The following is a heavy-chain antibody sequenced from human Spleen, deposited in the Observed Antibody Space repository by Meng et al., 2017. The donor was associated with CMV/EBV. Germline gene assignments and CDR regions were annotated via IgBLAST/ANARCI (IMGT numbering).Heavy chain of an antibody. J-gene: IGHJ4*02. Sequence: GESLKISCAASGFAFSTYWMNWVRQVPGKGLEWVSVICPDGTHYAGFVKGRFTISRDDSKNIVYLQMNSLGVEDTALYYCVVGHDSRKVAYWGQGTLVTVSS. V-gene: IGHV3-53*01. CDR2: ICPDGT. CDR1: GFAFSTYW. CDR3: VVGHDSRKVAY. D-gene: IGHD2-15*01.